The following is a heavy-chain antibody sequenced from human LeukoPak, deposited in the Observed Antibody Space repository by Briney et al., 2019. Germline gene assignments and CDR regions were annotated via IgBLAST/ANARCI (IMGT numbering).Heavy chain of an antibody. Sequence: ASVKVSCKASGYTFTGYYMHWVRQAPGQGLEWMGRINPNSGGTNYAQKFQGRVTMTRDTSISTAYMELSRLRSDDTAVYYCARLPLWGDAFDIWGQGTMVTVSS. CDR3: ARLPLWGDAFDI. D-gene: IGHD2-21*01. V-gene: IGHV1-2*06. J-gene: IGHJ3*02. CDR2: INPNSGGT. CDR1: GYTFTGYY.